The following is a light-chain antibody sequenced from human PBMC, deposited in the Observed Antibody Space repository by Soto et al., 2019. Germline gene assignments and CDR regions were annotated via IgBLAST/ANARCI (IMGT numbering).Light chain of an antibody. CDR1: SSNIGNNA. V-gene: IGLV1-36*01. CDR3: AAWDDSLNGVI. CDR2: YDN. Sequence: QSVLTQPPSVSEAPRQRVTISCYGSSSNIGNNAVNWYQQFPGKSPKLVIYYDNLLSSGVSDRFSGSKSGTSASLAISGLQSEDEADYYCAAWDDSLNGVIFGGGTKLTVL. J-gene: IGLJ2*01.